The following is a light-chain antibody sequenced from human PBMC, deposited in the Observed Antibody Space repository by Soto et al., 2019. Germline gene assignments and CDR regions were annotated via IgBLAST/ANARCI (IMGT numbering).Light chain of an antibody. Sequence: ESVLTQSPGTLSLSPGERATLSCRASQSVSSNYLAWYQQKPGQAPRLLIYGASTRATGIPARFSGGGSGTEFTLTISSLNSEDFSVYYCQHHNNWPYTFGQGTRLEI. J-gene: IGKJ5*01. CDR3: QHHNNWPYT. CDR2: GAS. V-gene: IGKV3-15*01. CDR1: QSVSSN.